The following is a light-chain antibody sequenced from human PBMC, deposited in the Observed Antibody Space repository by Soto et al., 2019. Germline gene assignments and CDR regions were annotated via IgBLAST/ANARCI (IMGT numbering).Light chain of an antibody. V-gene: IGKV3-20*01. Sequence: EFVLTQSPATLSLSPGERATLSCRASQSVSSSYLAWYQQKPGQAPRLLIYGASSRATGIPDRFSGSGSGTDFTLTISRLEPEDFAVYYCHQYGSSPQTFGRGTKVDIK. CDR3: HQYGSSPQT. CDR1: QSVSSSY. CDR2: GAS. J-gene: IGKJ1*01.